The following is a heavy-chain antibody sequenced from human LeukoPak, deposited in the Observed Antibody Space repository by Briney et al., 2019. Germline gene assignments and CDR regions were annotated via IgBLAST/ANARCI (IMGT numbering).Heavy chain of an antibody. D-gene: IGHD3-10*01. CDR1: GFTFTYYA. J-gene: IGHJ3*01. CDR2: VSNDGSNQ. Sequence: SGRSLRLSCAASGFTFTYYAMHWVRQAPGKGLEWVSVVSNDGSNQDYTDSVKGRFIISRDDSKSTVYLQMNSLRVDDTAMYYRARGPDPVVRGPRRAFDLWGQGTMVTVSS. CDR3: ARGPDPVVRGPRRAFDL. V-gene: IGHV3-30-3*01.